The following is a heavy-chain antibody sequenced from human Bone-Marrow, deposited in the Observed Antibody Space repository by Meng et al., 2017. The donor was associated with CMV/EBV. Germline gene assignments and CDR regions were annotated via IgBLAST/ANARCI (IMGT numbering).Heavy chain of an antibody. CDR3: ARDGDPAGYYYGMDV. Sequence: GESLKISCAASGFTFSSYSMNWVRQAPGKGLEWVSSISSSSSYIYYADSVKGRFTISRDNAKNSLCVQMNSLRAEDTAVYYCARDGDPAGYYYGMDVWGQGTTVTVSS. V-gene: IGHV3-21*01. D-gene: IGHD7-27*01. CDR2: ISSSSSYI. J-gene: IGHJ6*02. CDR1: GFTFSSYS.